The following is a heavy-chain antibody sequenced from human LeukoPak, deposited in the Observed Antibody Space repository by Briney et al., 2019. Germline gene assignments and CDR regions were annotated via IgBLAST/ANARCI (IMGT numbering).Heavy chain of an antibody. J-gene: IGHJ6*03. CDR2: ISYTGST. V-gene: IGHV4-59*08. CDR1: GGSMSNNY. Sequence: SETLSLTCSVSGGSMSNNYWGWIRQPPGRGLEWIGYISYTGSTSYTPSLKSRVSIFLETPRNQLSLEVSSVIAADTAVYYCARLQSANHDNGYYTGGFYYMDVWGKGTTVTVSS. CDR3: ARLQSANHDNGYYTGGFYYMDV. D-gene: IGHD4-17*01.